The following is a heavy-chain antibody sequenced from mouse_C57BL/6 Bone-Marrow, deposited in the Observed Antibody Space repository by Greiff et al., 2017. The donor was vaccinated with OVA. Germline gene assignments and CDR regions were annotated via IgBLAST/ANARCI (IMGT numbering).Heavy chain of an antibody. CDR2: ISGGGGNT. D-gene: IGHD2-4*01. CDR1: GFTFSSYT. V-gene: IGHV5-9*01. Sequence: EVQGVESGGGLVKPGGSLKLSCAASGFTFSSYTMSWVRQTPEKRLEWVATISGGGGNTYYPDSVKGRFTISRDNAKNTLYLQMSSLRSEDTALYYCARHNYDYDGGDYWGQGTTLTVSS. J-gene: IGHJ2*01. CDR3: ARHNYDYDGGDY.